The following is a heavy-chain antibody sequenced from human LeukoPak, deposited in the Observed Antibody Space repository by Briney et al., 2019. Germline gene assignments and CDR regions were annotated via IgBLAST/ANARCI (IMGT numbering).Heavy chain of an antibody. CDR1: GFTFSSYG. CDR3: LRVAVGGTRTFDI. J-gene: IGHJ3*02. D-gene: IGHD4-23*01. V-gene: IGHV3-30*03. Sequence: PGRSLRLSCAASGFTFSSYGMNWVRQAPGKGLEWVAVISYDGSSKYYADSVKGRFTISRDNAKNTLYLQMDSLRAEDTAVYYCLRVAVGGTRTFDIWGQGTAVTVSS. CDR2: ISYDGSSK.